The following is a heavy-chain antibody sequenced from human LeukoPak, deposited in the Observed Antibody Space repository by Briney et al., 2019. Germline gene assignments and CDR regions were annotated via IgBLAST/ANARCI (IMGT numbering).Heavy chain of an antibody. CDR2: IQYDGSNK. V-gene: IGHV3-30*02. J-gene: IGHJ4*02. Sequence: GGSRRLSCAASGFTFSNYGMHWVRQAPDKGLEWVAFIQYDGSNKYYADSVKGRFTISRDNSKNTLYLQMNSLRVEDTAVYYCARETPRRGETRDGYRWGQGTVVTVSS. CDR1: GFTFSNYG. D-gene: IGHD5-24*01. CDR3: ARETPRRGETRDGYR.